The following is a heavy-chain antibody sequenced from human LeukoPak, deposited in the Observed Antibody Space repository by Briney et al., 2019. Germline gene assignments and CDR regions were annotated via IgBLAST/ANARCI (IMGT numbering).Heavy chain of an antibody. J-gene: IGHJ4*02. D-gene: IGHD1-26*01. CDR2: ISGSGSIK. V-gene: IGHV3-11*01. CDR3: ARELVGSTLDY. CDR1: GGSISSYY. Sequence: LSLTCTVSGGSISSYYWSWIRQAPGKELEWVSYISGSGSIKQYADSVKGRFTISRDNGKNSFYLQMNSLRAEDTAVYYCARELVGSTLDYWGQGTLVTVSS.